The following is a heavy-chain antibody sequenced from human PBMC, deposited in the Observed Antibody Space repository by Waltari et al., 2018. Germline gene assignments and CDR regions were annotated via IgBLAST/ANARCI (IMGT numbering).Heavy chain of an antibody. Sequence: RLQLQESGPGLVKPSETLSLTCTVSGGSISSSSYSWGWIRQPPGKGLEWIGSIYYSGSTYYTPSLKSRVTISVDTSKTQFSLKLSSVTAADTAVYYCARDPGVAVAGTYWGQGTLVTVSS. D-gene: IGHD6-19*01. CDR3: ARDPGVAVAGTY. V-gene: IGHV4-39*06. CDR2: IYYSGST. J-gene: IGHJ4*02. CDR1: GGSISSSSYS.